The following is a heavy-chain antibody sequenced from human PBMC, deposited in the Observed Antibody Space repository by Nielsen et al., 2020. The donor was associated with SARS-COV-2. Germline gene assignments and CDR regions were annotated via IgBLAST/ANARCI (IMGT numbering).Heavy chain of an antibody. CDR3: ARRHMIPFGAGTYHFDF. V-gene: IGHV5-51*01. J-gene: IGHJ4*02. CDR2: IYPGDSDT. Sequence: GESLKISCQGSGFTFTNHWIGWVRQMPGGGLESMGIIYPGDSDTRYSPSFQGQVTMSVDKSLRTAYLQWRTLKASDTAMYYCARRHMIPFGAGTYHFDFWGQGTLVTVSS. CDR1: GFTFTNHW. D-gene: IGHD3-16*01.